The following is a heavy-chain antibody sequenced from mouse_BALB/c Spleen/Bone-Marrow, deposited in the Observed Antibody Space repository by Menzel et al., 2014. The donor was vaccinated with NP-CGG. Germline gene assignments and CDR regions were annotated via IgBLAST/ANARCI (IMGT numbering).Heavy chain of an antibody. V-gene: IGHV1S81*02. J-gene: IGHJ4*01. CDR3: ARAYGDSPYFYGMDY. D-gene: IGHD2-13*01. CDR2: INPSNGRT. CDR1: GYTFTSYW. Sequence: VQLQQSGAELVKPGTSVKLSCKTSGYTFTSYWMHWVKQRPGQGLEWIGEINPSNGRTNYNEKFKNKATLTVDKSSSTAYMQLSSLTSEDSAVYFGARAYGDSPYFYGMDYWGQGTSVTVSS.